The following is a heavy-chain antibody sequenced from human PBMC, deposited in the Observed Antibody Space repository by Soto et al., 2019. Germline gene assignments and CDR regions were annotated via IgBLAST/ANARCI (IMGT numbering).Heavy chain of an antibody. CDR2: ISYDGSNK. Sequence: GRSLRLSCAASGFTFSSYAMHWVRQAPGKGLEWVAVISYDGSNKYYADSVKGRFTISRDNSKNTLYLQMNSLRAEDTAVYYCARSHPLVVDLTVGMDVWGQGTTVTVSS. J-gene: IGHJ6*02. CDR1: GFTFSSYA. D-gene: IGHD3-16*02. V-gene: IGHV3-30-3*01. CDR3: ARSHPLVVDLTVGMDV.